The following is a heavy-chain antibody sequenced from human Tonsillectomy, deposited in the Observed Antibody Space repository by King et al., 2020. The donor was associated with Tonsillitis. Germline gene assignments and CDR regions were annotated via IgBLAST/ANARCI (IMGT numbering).Heavy chain of an antibody. CDR1: GFTFGTYA. V-gene: IGHV3-23*04. Sequence: VQLVGSGGGLVQPGGSLRLSCAASGFTFGTYAMSWVRQAPGKGREWVSGISDSGGSTYYADSVKGRFTISRDNSKNTLYLQMNSLRAEDTALYYCAKRGVGSGWAIFDYWGQGTLVTVSS. CDR3: AKRGVGSGWAIFDY. D-gene: IGHD6-19*01. CDR2: ISDSGGST. J-gene: IGHJ4*02.